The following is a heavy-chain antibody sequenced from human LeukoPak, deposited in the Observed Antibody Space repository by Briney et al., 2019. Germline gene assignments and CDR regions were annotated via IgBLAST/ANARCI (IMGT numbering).Heavy chain of an antibody. CDR2: INHSGST. CDR1: GGSFSGYY. V-gene: IGHV4-34*01. D-gene: IGHD4-23*01. CDR3: ARAGGNSPLGY. Sequence: PSETLSLTCAVYGGSFSGYYWSWIRQPPGKGLERIGEINHSGSTNYNPSLKSRVTISVDTSKNQFSLKLSSVTAADTAVYYCARAGGNSPLGYWGQGTLVTVSS. J-gene: IGHJ4*02.